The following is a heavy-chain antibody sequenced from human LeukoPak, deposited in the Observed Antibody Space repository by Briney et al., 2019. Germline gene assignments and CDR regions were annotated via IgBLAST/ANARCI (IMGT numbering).Heavy chain of an antibody. CDR3: ARVRLGDYAFDY. CDR2: IAASGTT. CDR1: GGSIESYY. J-gene: IGHJ4*02. Sequence: SETLSLTCSVSGGSIESYYWSWIRQPPGKGLEFIGYIAASGTTKHNPSLKSRVTLSMDTSKNQFSLKLSSVTAADTAVYYCARVRLGDYAFDYWGQGTLVTVSS. D-gene: IGHD4-17*01. V-gene: IGHV4-4*08.